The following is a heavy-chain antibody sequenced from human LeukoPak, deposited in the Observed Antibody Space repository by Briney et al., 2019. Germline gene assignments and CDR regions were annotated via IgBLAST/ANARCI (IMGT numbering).Heavy chain of an antibody. Sequence: ASVKVSCKASRYTFTGYYMHWVRQVPGQGLEWMGWINPNSGGTNYAQKFQGRVTMTRDTSISTAYMELSRLRSDDTAVYYCARPYDYSNYVGAFDIWGQGTMVTVSS. V-gene: IGHV1-2*02. J-gene: IGHJ3*02. D-gene: IGHD4-11*01. CDR3: ARPYDYSNYVGAFDI. CDR2: INPNSGGT. CDR1: RYTFTGYY.